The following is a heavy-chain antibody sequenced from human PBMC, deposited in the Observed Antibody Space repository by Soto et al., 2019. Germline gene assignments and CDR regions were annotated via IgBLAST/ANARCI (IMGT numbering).Heavy chain of an antibody. CDR1: GFTFSNYG. J-gene: IGHJ4*02. D-gene: IGHD1-26*01. V-gene: IGHV3-30*18. Sequence: GGSLRLSCAASGFTFSNYGMHWVRQAPGKGLEWVAVISYDGSNKYYADSVKGRFTISRDNSKNTLYLQMNSLRAEDTAVYYCAKDRERSYYVFDYWGQGTLVTVSS. CDR3: AKDRERSYYVFDY. CDR2: ISYDGSNK.